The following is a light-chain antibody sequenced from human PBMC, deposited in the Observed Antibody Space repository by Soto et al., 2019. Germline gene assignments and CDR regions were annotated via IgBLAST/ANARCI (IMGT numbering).Light chain of an antibody. Sequence: QSELTQPPSVSAAAGQKVTTSCSGSSSNIGDNYVSWYQQVPGTAPKLLIYDNDQRSSGTPDRFSAYKSGTSATLGITGLQTGDEADYYCGTWDSSLSVAVFGGGTQLTVL. J-gene: IGLJ7*01. CDR3: GTWDSSLSVAV. CDR2: DND. CDR1: SSNIGDNY. V-gene: IGLV1-51*01.